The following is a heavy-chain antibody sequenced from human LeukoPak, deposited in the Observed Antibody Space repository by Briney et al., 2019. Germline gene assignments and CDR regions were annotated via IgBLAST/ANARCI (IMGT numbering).Heavy chain of an antibody. CDR3: ARWRGSGGYYFDY. CDR1: GFTFSSYG. Sequence: PGRSLRLSCAASGFTFSSYGMHWVRQAPGKGLEWVALIWYDGSNKYYADSVKGRFTISRDNSKNTLYLQMNSLRVEDTAVYYCARWRGSGGYYFDYWGQGALVTVSS. V-gene: IGHV3-33*01. D-gene: IGHD3-10*01. J-gene: IGHJ4*02. CDR2: IWYDGSNK.